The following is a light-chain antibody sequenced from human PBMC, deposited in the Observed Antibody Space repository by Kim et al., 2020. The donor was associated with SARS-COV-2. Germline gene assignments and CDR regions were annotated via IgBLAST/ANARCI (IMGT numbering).Light chain of an antibody. CDR3: QAWDSSTSVV. J-gene: IGLJ2*01. V-gene: IGLV3-1*01. CDR1: KLGDKY. CDR2: QDS. Sequence: SYELTQPPSVSVSPGQTASITCSGDKLGDKYACWYQQKPGQSPVVVIYQDSKRPSGIPERFSGSNSGNTATLTISGTQAMDEADYYCQAWDSSTSVVFGG.